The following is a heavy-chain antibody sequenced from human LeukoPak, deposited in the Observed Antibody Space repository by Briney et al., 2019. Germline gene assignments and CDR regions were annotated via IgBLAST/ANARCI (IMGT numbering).Heavy chain of an antibody. CDR1: GFTFSSYA. Sequence: GGSLRLSCAASGFTFSSYAMSWVRQAPGKGLEWVSSISSSSSYIYYADSVKGRFTISRDNAKNSLYLQMNSLRAEDTAVYYCARELGYCSGGSCYPVAHAFDIWGQGTMVTVSS. D-gene: IGHD2-15*01. V-gene: IGHV3-21*01. CDR2: ISSSSSYI. CDR3: ARELGYCSGGSCYPVAHAFDI. J-gene: IGHJ3*02.